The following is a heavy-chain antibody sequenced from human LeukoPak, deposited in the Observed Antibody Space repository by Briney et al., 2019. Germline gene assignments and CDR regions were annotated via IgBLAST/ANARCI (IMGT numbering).Heavy chain of an antibody. D-gene: IGHD3-22*01. CDR3: ARERSASRIVVVITSLDY. V-gene: IGHV3-23*01. Sequence: GGSLRLSCAASGFTFSSYAMSWVRQAPGKGLEWVSAISGSGGSTYYADSVKGRFTISRDNSKNTLYLQMNSLRAEDTAVYYCARERSASRIVVVITSLDYWCQGTLVTVSS. J-gene: IGHJ4*02. CDR1: GFTFSSYA. CDR2: ISGSGGST.